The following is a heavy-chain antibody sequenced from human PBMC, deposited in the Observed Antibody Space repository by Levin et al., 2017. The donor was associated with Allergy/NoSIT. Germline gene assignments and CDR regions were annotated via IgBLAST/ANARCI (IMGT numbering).Heavy chain of an antibody. V-gene: IGHV3-23*01. J-gene: IGHJ3*02. CDR3: AKDGPGGGSFDASDI. D-gene: IGHD2-8*02. Sequence: GGSLRLSCAASGFTFSSYAMNWVRQAPGKGLEWVSAISGIGSYTYYADSVKGRFTISRDNSRNTLFLQMHSLRADDTAVYYCAKDGPGGGSFDASDIWGLGTMVTVSS. CDR1: GFTFSSYA. CDR2: ISGIGSYT.